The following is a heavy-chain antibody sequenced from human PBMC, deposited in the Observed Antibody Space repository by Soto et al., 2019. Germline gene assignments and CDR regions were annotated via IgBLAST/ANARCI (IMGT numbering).Heavy chain of an antibody. CDR1: GDTFNKYA. CDR2: IIPIFGTA. D-gene: IGHD3-3*01. Sequence: QVQLEQSGAEVKTLGSSVKVSCKASGDTFNKYAISWVRQAPGQGIEWMGGIIPIFGTANNAPQFQDRATIPADEATSTAYMALASMKSDGSAVYFCARGARFLEWLAFDHWGQGTVVTVSS. J-gene: IGHJ4*02. V-gene: IGHV1-69*12. CDR3: ARGARFLEWLAFDH.